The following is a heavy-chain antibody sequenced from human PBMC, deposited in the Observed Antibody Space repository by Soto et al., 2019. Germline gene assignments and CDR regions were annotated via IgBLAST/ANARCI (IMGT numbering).Heavy chain of an antibody. J-gene: IGHJ4*02. V-gene: IGHV3-23*01. CDR2: ITDTGGDT. Sequence: GGSLRLSCGASGITFVSRAMSWVRQAPGEGLEWVSIITDTGGDTKYADSVRGRFTISRDNSKNTLYLQMSSLRVEDSAVYYCARGSTDAYPGSRIFDFWGRGTLVTVSS. CDR3: ARGSTDAYPGSRIFDF. CDR1: GITFVSRA. D-gene: IGHD3-10*01.